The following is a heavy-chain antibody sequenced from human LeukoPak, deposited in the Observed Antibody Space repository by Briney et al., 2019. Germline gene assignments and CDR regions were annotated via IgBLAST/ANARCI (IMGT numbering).Heavy chain of an antibody. CDR2: ISAHNGNT. CDR3: ARDGYFDL. Sequence: ASVKVSCKASGYTFTTHGIAWVRQAPGQGLEWMGWISAHNGNTNYAQSLQGRVTMTTDTSTNTAYMEWRSLRSDYTAVYYCARDGYFDLWGGGTLVTVSS. CDR1: GYTFTTHG. V-gene: IGHV1-18*01. J-gene: IGHJ2*01.